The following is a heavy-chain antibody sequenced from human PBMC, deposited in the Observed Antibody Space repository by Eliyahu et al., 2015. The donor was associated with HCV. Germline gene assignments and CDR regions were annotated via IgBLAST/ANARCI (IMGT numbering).Heavy chain of an antibody. CDR1: GGSITTYY. J-gene: IGHJ5*02. CDR2: IHYSGST. D-gene: IGHD6-19*01. CDR3: ASGGGGIAVAGTGGWFDP. V-gene: IGHV4-59*01. Sequence: QVQLQESGPGLVKPSETLSLTCTVSGGSITTYYWSWIRQPPGKGLEWIGDIHYSGSTNYNPXLKSRVTISVDTSKNQFSLNLTSVTAADTAVYYCASGGGGIAVAGTGGWFDPWGQGTLVTVSS.